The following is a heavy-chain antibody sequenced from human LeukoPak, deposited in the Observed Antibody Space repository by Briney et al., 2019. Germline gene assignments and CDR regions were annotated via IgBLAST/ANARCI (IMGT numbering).Heavy chain of an antibody. CDR1: GFTFSSYG. CDR3: AKVAEMATIGGLDY. V-gene: IGHV3-23*01. J-gene: IGHJ4*02. D-gene: IGHD5-24*01. Sequence: PGGSLRLSCAASGFTFSSYGMSWVRQAPGKGLEWVSAISGSGGSTYYADSVKGRFTISRDNSKNTLYLQMNSLRAEDTAVYYCAKVAEMATIGGLDYWGQGTLVTVSS. CDR2: ISGSGGST.